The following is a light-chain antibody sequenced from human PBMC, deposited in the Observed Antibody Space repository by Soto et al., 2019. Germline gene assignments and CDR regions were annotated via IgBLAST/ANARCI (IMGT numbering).Light chain of an antibody. J-gene: IGKJ1*01. CDR3: QQYNSYS. CDR1: QGISSH. CDR2: DVS. Sequence: AILMTQSPSSLTAAARDRVTITFRSSQGISSHLASYQQKPGKAHKLLIYDVSNLQSGVPSRFSGSGSGTEFTLPISSLQTDDFATYYCQQYNSYSFGQGTKVDI. V-gene: IGKV1-8*01.